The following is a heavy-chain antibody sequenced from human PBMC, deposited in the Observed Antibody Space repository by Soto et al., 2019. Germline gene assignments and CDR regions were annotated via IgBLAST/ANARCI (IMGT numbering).Heavy chain of an antibody. D-gene: IGHD2-2*01. CDR3: APHVPAAVYYYGMDV. CDR2: IIPIFGTA. V-gene: IGHV1-69*12. CDR1: GGTFSSYA. Sequence: QVQLVQSGAEVKKPGSSVKVSCKASGGTFSSYAISWVRQAPGQGLEWMGGIIPIFGTANYAQKFQGRVTITADESTCTAYRELSTLRSEDTAVYYCAPHVPAAVYYYGMDVWGQGTTGTVSS. J-gene: IGHJ6*02.